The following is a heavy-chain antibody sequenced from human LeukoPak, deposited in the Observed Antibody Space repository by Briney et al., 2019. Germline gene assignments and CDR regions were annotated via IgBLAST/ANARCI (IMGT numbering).Heavy chain of an antibody. CDR1: GGSISTTNW. J-gene: IGHJ5*02. V-gene: IGHV4-4*02. Sequence: SETPSLTCVVSGGSISTTNWWSWVRQPPGKGLEWIGEIYHSGSTNYNPSLTSRVTISVDTSKNQFSLKVSSVIAADTALYYCARHPPPGEYSWFDPWGQGTLVTVSS. CDR3: ARHPPPGEYSWFDP. D-gene: IGHD3-10*01. CDR2: IYHSGST.